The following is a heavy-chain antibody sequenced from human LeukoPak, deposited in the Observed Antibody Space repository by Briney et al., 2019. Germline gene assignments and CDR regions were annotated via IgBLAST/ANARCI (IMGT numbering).Heavy chain of an antibody. V-gene: IGHV5-51*01. J-gene: IGHJ4*02. D-gene: IGHD6-13*01. CDR3: ARRGHGSSWYYFDY. Sequence: HGESLKISCKGSGYSFTSYWIGWVRQMPGKGLEWMGIIYLGGPDSRYRPSFQGQVTISADKSISTAYLQWNSLKASDTAIYYCARRGHGSSWYYFDYWGQGTLVTVSS. CDR1: GYSFTSYW. CDR2: IYLGGPDS.